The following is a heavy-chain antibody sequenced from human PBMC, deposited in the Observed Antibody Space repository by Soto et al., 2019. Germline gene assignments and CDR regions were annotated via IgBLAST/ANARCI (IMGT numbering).Heavy chain of an antibody. J-gene: IGHJ4*02. V-gene: IGHV3-33*01. CDR1: GFRFIHYG. CDR3: ARDDDRPDNGLDH. Sequence: QVQLVESGGGVVQPGRSLRLSCAASGFRFIHYGMHWVRQAPGKGLEGLAVIVADGPGLHYADSVRGRFTISRDNSKNTLYLQLNSLGAEDTAIYFCARDDDRPDNGLDHWGQGTLVTVS. D-gene: IGHD1-1*01. CDR2: IVADGPGL.